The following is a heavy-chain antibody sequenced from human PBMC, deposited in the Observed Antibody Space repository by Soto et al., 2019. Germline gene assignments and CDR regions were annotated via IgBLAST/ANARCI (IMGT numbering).Heavy chain of an antibody. D-gene: IGHD2-2*01. CDR2: ISSSGNTV. Sequence: GGSLRLSCAASRFTFSTYEMHWVRQAPGKGLEWVSYISSSGNTVYYADSVKGRFTISRDNTRNSLYLQMNSLRDEDTALYYCVRYCSTTLCNGVATRTFDYWGQGTLVTVSS. CDR3: VRYCSTTLCNGVATRTFDY. J-gene: IGHJ4*02. V-gene: IGHV3-48*03. CDR1: RFTFSTYE.